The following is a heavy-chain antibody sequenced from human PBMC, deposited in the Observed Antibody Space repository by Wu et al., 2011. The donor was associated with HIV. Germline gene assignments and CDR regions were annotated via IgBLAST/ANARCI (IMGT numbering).Heavy chain of an antibody. CDR1: GGTFSSNA. V-gene: IGHV1-18*01. Sequence: QVQLVQSGAEVKKPGSSVKVSCKASGGTFSSNAISWVRQAPGQGLEWMGWISAYNGDTNYAQKFQGRVTMTTDTSTTIVYMELRNLRSDDTAVYHCARDSPTWAGVGYLDLWGRGTLVTVSS. CDR2: ISAYNGDT. J-gene: IGHJ2*01. CDR3: ARDSPTWAGVGYLDL. D-gene: IGHD1-1*01.